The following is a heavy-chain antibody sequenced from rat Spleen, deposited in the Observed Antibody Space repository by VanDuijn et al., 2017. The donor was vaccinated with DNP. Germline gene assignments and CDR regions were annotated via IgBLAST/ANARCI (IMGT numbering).Heavy chain of an antibody. V-gene: IGHV5-7*01. D-gene: IGHD1-11*01. CDR3: ERGPNYGGDADYFDY. Sequence: EVQLVESGGGLVQPGRSLKLSCAASGFTFSDYNMAWVRQAPKKGLEWVATISYDGSSTYYRDSVKGRFTISRDNAKSTLYLQMDSLRSEYTATYYGERGPNYGGDADYFDYWGQGVTVTVSS. J-gene: IGHJ2*01. CDR2: ISYDGSST. CDR1: GFTFSDYN.